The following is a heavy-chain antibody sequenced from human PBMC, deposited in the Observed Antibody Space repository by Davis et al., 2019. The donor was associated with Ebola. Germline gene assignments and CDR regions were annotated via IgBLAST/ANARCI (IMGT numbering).Heavy chain of an antibody. CDR3: ARPNYYDTSGTYGMDV. CDR2: IYPGDSDT. V-gene: IGHV5-51*01. Sequence: KVSCKGSGYTFIGYWIGWVRQMPGKGLEWMGIIYPGDSDTRYSPSFQGQVTISVDKSISTAYLQWSSLKASDSAMYYCARPNYYDTSGTYGMDVWGQGTTVTVSS. D-gene: IGHD3-22*01. CDR1: GYTFIGYW. J-gene: IGHJ6*02.